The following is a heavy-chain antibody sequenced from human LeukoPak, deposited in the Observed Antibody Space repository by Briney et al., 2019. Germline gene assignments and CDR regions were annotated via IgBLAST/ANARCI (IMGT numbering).Heavy chain of an antibody. CDR2: IKYDGDEE. D-gene: IGHD6-13*01. CDR1: GFTFRDYW. Sequence: PGGSLRLSCAASGFTFRDYWMSWMRQAPGKGLEWVANIKYDGDEEYYVDSVKGRFIISRDNAKNSLYLQLNSLRVEDTAVYYCRSGGAAPGAFDNWGQETLVTVSP. V-gene: IGHV3-7*01. CDR3: RSGGAAPGAFDN. J-gene: IGHJ4*02.